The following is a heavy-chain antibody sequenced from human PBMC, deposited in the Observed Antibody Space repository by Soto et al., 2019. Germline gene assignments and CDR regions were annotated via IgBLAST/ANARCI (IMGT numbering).Heavy chain of an antibody. CDR2: IRSKANSYAT. D-gene: IGHD3-16*01. CDR1: GFTFSGSA. Sequence: EVQLVESGGGLVQPGGSLKLSCAASGFTFSGSAMHWVRQASGKGLEWVGRIRSKANSYATAYAASGKGRFTISRDDSKNTAYLKMNSLKTEETPVNYCIRDYDYIWGSPPPRVGWGQGTLVTVSS. J-gene: IGHJ4*02. V-gene: IGHV3-73*01. CDR3: IRDYDYIWGSPPPRVG.